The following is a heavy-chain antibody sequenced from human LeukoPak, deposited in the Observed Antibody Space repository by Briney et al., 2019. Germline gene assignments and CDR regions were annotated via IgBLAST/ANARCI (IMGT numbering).Heavy chain of an antibody. D-gene: IGHD3-22*01. CDR1: GGSFSGYY. J-gene: IGHJ4*02. V-gene: IGHV4-34*01. CDR2: INHSGST. Sequence: SETLSLTCAVYGGSFSGYYWSWIRQLPGKGLEWIGEINHSGSTNYNPSLKSRVTISVDTSKNQFSLKLSSVTAADTAVYYCARGRPSRRGYYDSSGYYYIAYYFDYWGQGTLVTVSS. CDR3: ARGRPSRRGYYDSSGYYYIAYYFDY.